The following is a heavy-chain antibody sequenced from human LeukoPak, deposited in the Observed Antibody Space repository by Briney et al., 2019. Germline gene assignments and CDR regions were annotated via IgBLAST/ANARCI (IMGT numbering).Heavy chain of an antibody. D-gene: IGHD3-22*01. CDR1: GASISSYY. CDR3: ARAIVVITRSFYYYYYMDV. J-gene: IGHJ6*03. Sequence: SETLSLTCTVSGASISSYYWSWIRQPPGKGLEWIGYISNTGRTDYNPSLKSRLSISVDTSKNQFSLKLSSVTAADTAVYYCARAIVVITRSFYYYYYMDVWGKGTTVTVSS. V-gene: IGHV4-59*12. CDR2: ISNTGRT.